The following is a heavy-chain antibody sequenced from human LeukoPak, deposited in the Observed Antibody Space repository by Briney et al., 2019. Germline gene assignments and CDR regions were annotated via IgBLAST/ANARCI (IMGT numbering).Heavy chain of an antibody. V-gene: IGHV4-34*01. J-gene: IGHJ4*02. D-gene: IGHD3-3*01. Sequence: SETLSLTCRVSGEPFSGYYWSWIRQPPGKGLELIGEINRSGNTDYNPSLKSRVSISIDTSKNQVSLNLSAVTAADTAVYYCARLVPERFFQLNPEGYYDSWGQGTLVTVSS. CDR3: ARLVPERFFQLNPEGYYDS. CDR2: INRSGNT. CDR1: GEPFSGYY.